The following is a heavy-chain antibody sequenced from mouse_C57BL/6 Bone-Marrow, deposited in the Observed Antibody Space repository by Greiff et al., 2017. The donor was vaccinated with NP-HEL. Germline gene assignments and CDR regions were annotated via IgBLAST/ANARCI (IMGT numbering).Heavy chain of an antibody. Sequence: EVQLQQSGGDLVKPGGSLKLSCAASGFTFSSYGMSWVRQTPDKRLEWVATISSGGSYTYYPDSVKGRFTISRDNAKNTLYLQMSSLKSEDTAMYYCARHIYDGYPYYYAMDYWGQGTSVTVSS. J-gene: IGHJ4*01. CDR3: ARHIYDGYPYYYAMDY. CDR1: GFTFSSYG. D-gene: IGHD2-3*01. CDR2: ISSGGSYT. V-gene: IGHV5-6*01.